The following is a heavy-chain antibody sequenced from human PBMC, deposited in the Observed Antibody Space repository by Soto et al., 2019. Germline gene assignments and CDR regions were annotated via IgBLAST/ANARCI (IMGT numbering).Heavy chain of an antibody. Sequence: QLQLQESGSGLVKPSQTLSLTCAVSGGSISSGGYSWSWIRQPPGKGLEWIGYIYHSGSTYYNPSLXXRVTILVDRSKNQFSLKLSSVPAADTAVYYCARGEVVALGYWGQGTLVTVSS. CDR1: GGSISSGGYS. CDR2: IYHSGST. J-gene: IGHJ4*02. V-gene: IGHV4-30-2*01. D-gene: IGHD2-15*01. CDR3: ARGEVVALGY.